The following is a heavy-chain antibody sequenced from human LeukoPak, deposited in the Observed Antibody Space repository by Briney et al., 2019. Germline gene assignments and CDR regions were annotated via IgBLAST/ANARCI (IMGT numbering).Heavy chain of an antibody. CDR2: LHHSWTS. D-gene: IGHD2-21*02. CDR1: GYSISSGYS. V-gene: IGHV4-38-2*02. CDR3: ARGTAYCGGDCFSPFGPFDY. Sequence: PSETLSLTCTVSGYSISSGYSWGWIRQTPGKGLEWIGTLHHSWTSYRNPSLKSRVTMSVDTSKNQFSLKLSSVTAADTAVYYCARGTAYCGGDCFSPFGPFDYWGQGTLVTVSS. J-gene: IGHJ4*02.